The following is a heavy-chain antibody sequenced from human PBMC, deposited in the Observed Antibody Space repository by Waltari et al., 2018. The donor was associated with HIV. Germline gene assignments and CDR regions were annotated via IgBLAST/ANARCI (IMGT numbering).Heavy chain of an antibody. D-gene: IGHD6-6*01. CDR1: GFPFNPYR. V-gene: IGHV3-21*01. CDR3: ARVGGKQLVLNFDY. J-gene: IGHJ4*02. CDR2: ISSDSSYI. Sequence: EVQLVESGGGLVIPGGSLCLSCSASGFPFNPYRLNWVRPPPGKGLEWVSSISSDSSYIYYPDSLKGRFTVSRDNAKNSLYLQMNSLRAEDTAVYYCARVGGKQLVLNFDYWGQGTLVTVSS.